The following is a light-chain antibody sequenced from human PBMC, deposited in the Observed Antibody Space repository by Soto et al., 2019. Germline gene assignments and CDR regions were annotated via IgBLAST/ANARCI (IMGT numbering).Light chain of an antibody. V-gene: IGLV9-49*01. Sequence: QSVLTQPPSASASLGASVTLTCTLSSGYSNYKVDWYQQRPGKGPRFVMRVGTGGVVVSKGDGIPDRFSVLGSGLNRYRTIKNIKEEDESDYHCGAENGRVSRFVYVVFGGGTPVTVL. CDR2: VGTGGVVV. J-gene: IGLJ2*01. CDR1: SGYSNYK. CDR3: GAENGRVSRFVYVV.